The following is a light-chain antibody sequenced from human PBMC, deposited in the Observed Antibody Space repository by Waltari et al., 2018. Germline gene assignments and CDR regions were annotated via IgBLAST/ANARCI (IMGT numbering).Light chain of an antibody. V-gene: IGKV3-20*01. J-gene: IGKJ1*01. CDR3: QHYVRLPVT. Sequence: EIVLTQSPGTLSVSPGESATLSCRASEKISKYLTWYQQKPGQAPRLLIYAASTRATGIPDRFSGSGFGTYFSLTISSLEPEDFAVYYCQHYVRLPVTFGQGTKVEIK. CDR2: AAS. CDR1: EKISKY.